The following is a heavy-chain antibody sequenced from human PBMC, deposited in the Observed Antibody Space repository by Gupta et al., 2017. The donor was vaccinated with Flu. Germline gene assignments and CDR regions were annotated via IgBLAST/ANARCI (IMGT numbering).Heavy chain of an antibody. CDR3: ARDLQSFGLDV. CDR2: VNSGGST. CDR1: GFTVNSNY. J-gene: IGHJ6*02. D-gene: IGHD6-19*01. Sequence: AQLVESGGGLVQPGGSLRPSCAVSGFTVNSNYMSWVRQAPGKGLEWVSVVNSGGSTFYAESVKGRFTISRDNFKNTVYLQMKSLRPEDTAAYYCARDLQSFGLDVWGQGTTVTVSS. V-gene: IGHV3-66*02.